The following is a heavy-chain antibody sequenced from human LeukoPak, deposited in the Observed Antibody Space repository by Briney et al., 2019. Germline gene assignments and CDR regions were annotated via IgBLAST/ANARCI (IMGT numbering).Heavy chain of an antibody. CDR3: ARHTGTGAFDI. J-gene: IGHJ3*02. V-gene: IGHV3-21*01. Sequence: KAGGPLRLSCAASGFTFSSYSMNWVRQAPGKGLEWVSSISSSSSYIYYADSVKGRFTISRDNAKNSLYLQMNSLRAEDTAVYYCARHTGTGAFDIWGQGTMVTVSS. CDR1: GFTFSSYS. CDR2: ISSSSSYI. D-gene: IGHD3-10*01.